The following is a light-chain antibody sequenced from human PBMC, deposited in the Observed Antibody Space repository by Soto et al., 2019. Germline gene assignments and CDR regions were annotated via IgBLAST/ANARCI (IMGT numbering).Light chain of an antibody. J-gene: IGKJ1*01. Sequence: IVLTQSPVTLSVSPGERVTLSCRASQSIGSKLAWYQHKPGQAPRLLIYGASTRATGIPARFSGSGSGTDFTLTISSLQSGDFAVYYCQQYNNWPPAWTFGQGTKVDIK. CDR2: GAS. CDR3: QQYNNWPPAWT. CDR1: QSIGSK. V-gene: IGKV3-15*01.